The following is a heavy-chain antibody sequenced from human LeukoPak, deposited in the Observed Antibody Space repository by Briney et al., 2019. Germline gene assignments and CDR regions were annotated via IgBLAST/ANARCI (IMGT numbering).Heavy chain of an antibody. CDR3: ARDLLRLGELSYYDY. CDR2: ISAYNGNT. D-gene: IGHD3-16*02. CDR1: GYTFTSYG. V-gene: IGHV1-18*01. Sequence: GASVKVSCKASGYTFTSYGISWVRQAPGQGLEWMGWISAYNGNTNYAQKLQGRVTMTTDTTTSTAYMELRSLRSDDTAVYYCARDLLRLGELSYYDYWGQGTLVTVSS. J-gene: IGHJ4*02.